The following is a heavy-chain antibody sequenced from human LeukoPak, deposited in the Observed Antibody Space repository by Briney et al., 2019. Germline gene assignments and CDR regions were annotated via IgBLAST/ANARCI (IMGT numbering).Heavy chain of an antibody. J-gene: IGHJ5*02. Sequence: SQTLSLTCTVSGGSISSGDYYWSWIRQPPGKGLEWIGYIYYSGSTYYNPSLKSRVTISVDTSKNQFSLKLTSVTAADTAVYYCASDSYSSGWGFDPWGQGTMVTVSS. CDR1: GGSISSGDYY. V-gene: IGHV4-30-4*01. CDR2: IYYSGST. CDR3: ASDSYSSGWGFDP. D-gene: IGHD6-19*01.